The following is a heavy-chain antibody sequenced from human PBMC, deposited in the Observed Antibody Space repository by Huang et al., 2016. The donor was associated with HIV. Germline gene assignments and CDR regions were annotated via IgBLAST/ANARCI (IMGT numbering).Heavy chain of an antibody. Sequence: QVQLQQWGAGLLKPSETLSLTCAVYGASFTDHNWGWIRQPPGKGLEWLGEINHRGTVNHNPSLNSRVTISLDTSKSQCSLKRTSVTAADTAVYYCARGRRLLRFGEVNDAFDVWGRGTMVTVSS. V-gene: IGHV4-34*01. CDR2: INHRGTV. CDR3: ARGRRLLRFGEVNDAFDV. J-gene: IGHJ3*01. CDR1: GASFTDHN. D-gene: IGHD6-25*01.